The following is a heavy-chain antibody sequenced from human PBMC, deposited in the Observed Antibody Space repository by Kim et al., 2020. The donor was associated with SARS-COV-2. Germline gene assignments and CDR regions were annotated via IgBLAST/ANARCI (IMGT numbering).Heavy chain of an antibody. J-gene: IGHJ4*02. CDR2: INHSGST. D-gene: IGHD4-17*01. Sequence: SETLSLTCAVYGGSFSGYYWSWIRQPPGKGLEWIGEINHSGSTNYNPSLKSRVTISVDTSKNQFSLKLSSVTAADTAVYYCAREGDGDYLVYWGQGTLVTVSS. CDR1: GGSFSGYY. CDR3: AREGDGDYLVY. V-gene: IGHV4-34*01.